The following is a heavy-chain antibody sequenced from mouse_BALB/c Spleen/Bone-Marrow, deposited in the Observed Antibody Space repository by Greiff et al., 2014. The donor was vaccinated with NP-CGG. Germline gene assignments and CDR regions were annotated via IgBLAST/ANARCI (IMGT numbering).Heavy chain of an antibody. Sequence: EVKLVESGGGLVQPGGSLRLSCATSGFTFTDYYMSWVRQPPGKALEWLGFIRNKANGYTKEYSASVKGRFTISRDNSQSILYLQMNTLRAEDSASYYCARDDYGSRFAYWGQGTLVTVSA. V-gene: IGHV7-3*02. CDR1: GFTFTDYY. J-gene: IGHJ3*01. D-gene: IGHD1-1*02. CDR2: IRNKANGYTK. CDR3: ARDDYGSRFAY.